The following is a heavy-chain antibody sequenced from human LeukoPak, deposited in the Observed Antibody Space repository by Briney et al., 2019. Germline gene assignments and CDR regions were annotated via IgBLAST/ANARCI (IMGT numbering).Heavy chain of an antibody. CDR2: IYHSGST. V-gene: IGHV4-38-2*02. J-gene: IGHJ4*02. CDR3: ARLTSVLVV. CDR1: GYSISSGYY. Sequence: PSETLSLTCTVSGYSISSGYYWGWSRPPPGKGLEWSGSIYHSGSTYYNPSLKSRVTISVDTSKNQFSLKLSSVTAADTAVYYCARLTSVLVVWSQGTLVTISS. D-gene: IGHD6-6*01.